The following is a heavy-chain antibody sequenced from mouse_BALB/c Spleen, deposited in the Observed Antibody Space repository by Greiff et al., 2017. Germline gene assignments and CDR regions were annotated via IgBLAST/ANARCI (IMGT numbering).Heavy chain of an antibody. CDR3: ATDGYYGPWFAY. D-gene: IGHD2-3*01. V-gene: IGHV3-2*02. Sequence: VQLQQSGPGLVKPSQSLSLTCTVTGYSITSDYAWNWIRQFPGNKLEWMGYISYSGSTSYNPSLKSRISITRDTSKNQFFLQLNSVTTEDTATYYCATDGYYGPWFAYWGQGTLVTVSA. J-gene: IGHJ3*01. CDR2: ISYSGST. CDR1: GYSITSDYA.